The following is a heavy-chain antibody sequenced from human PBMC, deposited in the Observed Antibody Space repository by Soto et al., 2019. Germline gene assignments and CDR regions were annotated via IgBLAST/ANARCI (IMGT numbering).Heavy chain of an antibody. J-gene: IGHJ4*02. CDR1: GFTFSDYY. D-gene: IGHD3-10*01. Sequence: QVQLVESGGGLVQPGGSLRLSCAASGFTFSDYYMSWIRQAPGKGLEWVSYISSSGSTIYYADSVKGRFTISRDNAKNSLYLQMNSLRAEDTAVYYCARDLEPLHTYYYGSGSYGYWGQGTLVTVSS. V-gene: IGHV3-11*01. CDR3: ARDLEPLHTYYYGSGSYGY. CDR2: ISSSGSTI.